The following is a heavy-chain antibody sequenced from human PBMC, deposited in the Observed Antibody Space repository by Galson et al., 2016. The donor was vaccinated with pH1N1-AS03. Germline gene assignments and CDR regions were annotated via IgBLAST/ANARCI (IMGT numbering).Heavy chain of an antibody. J-gene: IGHJ1*01. CDR3: AGGNYYGSASYYNEVPAF. V-gene: IGHV4-61*02. CDR2: IYVSGQA. Sequence: TLSLTCTVSPASMSTNSHYWSWIRQPAGKGLEWIGRIYVSGQAYYNPSLENRVTMSVGTSENQFSLNLESVTAADTAVYYCAGGNYYGSASYYNEVPAFWGQGTLVTVSS. D-gene: IGHD3-10*01. CDR1: PASMSTNSHY.